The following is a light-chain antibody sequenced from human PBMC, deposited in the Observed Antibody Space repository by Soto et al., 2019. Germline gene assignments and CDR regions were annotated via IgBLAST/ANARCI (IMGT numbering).Light chain of an antibody. CDR2: EGS. CDR1: SSNVGSYNP. Sequence: QSALTQPASVSGSPGQSITISCTRISSNVGSYNPVSWYQHPPGKAPKLIIYEGSERPSGVSNRFSGAQSGHTASLTISGLQAEDDADYYCSSYAGGVVFGGGTKVTVL. CDR3: SSYAGGVV. V-gene: IGLV2-23*01. J-gene: IGLJ2*01.